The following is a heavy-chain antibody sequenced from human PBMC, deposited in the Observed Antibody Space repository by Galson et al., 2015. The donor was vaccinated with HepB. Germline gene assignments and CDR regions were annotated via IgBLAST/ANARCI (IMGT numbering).Heavy chain of an antibody. CDR3: ARDTASSWYSSYYYYGMDV. CDR2: IWYDGINK. Sequence: SLRLSCAASGFTFNSYGIHWVRQAPGKGLEWVAVIWYDGINKYYADSVKGRFTISRGNSKNTLFLQMNSLRAEDTAVYFCARDTASSWYSSYYYYGMDVWGQGTTVTVSS. J-gene: IGHJ6*02. CDR1: GFTFNSYG. V-gene: IGHV3-33*01. D-gene: IGHD6-13*01.